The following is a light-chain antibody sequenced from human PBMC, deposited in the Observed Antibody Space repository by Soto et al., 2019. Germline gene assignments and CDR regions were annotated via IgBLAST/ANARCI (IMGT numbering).Light chain of an antibody. V-gene: IGKV1-5*01. Sequence: DIQMTQSPSTLSASVGDRVTITCRASQSISSWLAWYQQKPGKAPKLLIYDASSLVSGVPSRFSGSGSGTEFTLTISSLQPDDFATYYCQQHNSYPYTFGQGTRLEIK. CDR1: QSISSW. CDR3: QQHNSYPYT. CDR2: DAS. J-gene: IGKJ5*01.